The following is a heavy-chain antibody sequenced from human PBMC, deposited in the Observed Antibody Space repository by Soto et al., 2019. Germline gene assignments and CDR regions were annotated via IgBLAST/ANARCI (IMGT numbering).Heavy chain of an antibody. CDR2: IYYSGST. J-gene: IGHJ4*02. CDR3: AREMAKIWIDY. D-gene: IGHD3-3*01. V-gene: IGHV4-59*01. Sequence: SETLSLTCTVSGGSISSYYWSWIRQPPGKGLEWIGYIYYSGSTNYNPSLKSRVTISVDTSKNQFSLKLSSVTAADTAVYYCAREMAKIWIDYWGQGTLDTVSS. CDR1: GGSISSYY.